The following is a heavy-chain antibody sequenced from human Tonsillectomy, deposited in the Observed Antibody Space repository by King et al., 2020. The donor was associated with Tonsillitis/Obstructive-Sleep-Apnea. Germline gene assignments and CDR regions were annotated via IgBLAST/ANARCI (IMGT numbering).Heavy chain of an antibody. CDR2: IYYSGSA. D-gene: IGHD3-9*01. CDR1: GGSISSGGYY. J-gene: IGHJ2*01. CDR3: ARAPYDILTCYHFWYFDL. V-gene: IGHV4-31*03. Sequence: QLQESGPGLVKPSQTLSLTCTVSGGSISSGGYYWSWIRQHPGKGLEWIGYIYYSGSAYYNPSLKSRVTISVDTSKNQFSLKLSSVTAADTAVYYCARAPYDILTCYHFWYFDLWGRGTLVTVSS.